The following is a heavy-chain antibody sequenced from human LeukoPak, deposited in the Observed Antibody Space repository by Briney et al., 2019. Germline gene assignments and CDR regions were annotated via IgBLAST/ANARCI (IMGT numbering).Heavy chain of an antibody. J-gene: IGHJ4*02. D-gene: IGHD5-12*01. CDR3: ARVRVDDSGYDYEAFDY. V-gene: IGHV3-7*01. CDR1: GFTFSSYW. Sequence: GGSLRLSCAASGFTFSSYWMSWVRQAPGKGLEWVANIKQDGSEKYYVDSVKGRFTISRDNAKNSLYLQMNSLRAEDTAVYYCARVRVDDSGYDYEAFDYWGQGTLVTVSS. CDR2: IKQDGSEK.